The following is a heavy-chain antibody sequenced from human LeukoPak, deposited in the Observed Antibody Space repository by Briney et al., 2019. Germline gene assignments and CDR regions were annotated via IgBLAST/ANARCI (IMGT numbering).Heavy chain of an antibody. V-gene: IGHV3-23*01. D-gene: IGHD1-26*01. CDR2: ISGSGGST. CDR1: GFTFSSYA. J-gene: IGHJ4*02. Sequence: GGSLRLSCAASGFTFSSYAMSWVRQAPGKGLEWVSAISGSGGSTYYADSVKGRFTISRDNSKNTLYLQMNSLRAEDTAVYYCATNSGGQWELLRPTTQTFDYWGQGTLVTVSS. CDR3: ATNSGGQWELLRPTTQTFDY.